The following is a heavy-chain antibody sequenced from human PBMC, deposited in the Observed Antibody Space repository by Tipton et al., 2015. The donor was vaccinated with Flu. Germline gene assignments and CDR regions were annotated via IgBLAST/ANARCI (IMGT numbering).Heavy chain of an antibody. Sequence: VQLVQSGGGVVQPGGSLRLSCAASRFTFSSYGMHWVRQAPGKGLEWVAHINQDGSEESYVESVKGRFTISRDNARNSLYLQMNSLRAEDTAVYHCARFAGGPWGQGTLVTVSS. V-gene: IGHV3-7*01. J-gene: IGHJ5*02. D-gene: IGHD3-16*01. CDR3: ARFAGGP. CDR2: INQDGSEE. CDR1: RFTFSSYG.